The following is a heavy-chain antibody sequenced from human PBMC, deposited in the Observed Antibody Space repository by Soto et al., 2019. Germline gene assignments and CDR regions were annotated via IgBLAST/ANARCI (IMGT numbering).Heavy chain of an antibody. J-gene: IGHJ5*02. CDR3: ARSSGGNFGIIIEGSNWFDP. V-gene: IGHV1-8*01. CDR1: GYTFGNND. Sequence: GASVKVSCKASGYTFGNNDISWVRQATGQGLEWMGWMNPNSGNTGYAQKFQGRVSMTRNTSITTAYLELSSLRSDDTAIYYCARSSGGNFGIIIEGSNWFDPWGQGTLVTVSS. CDR2: MNPNSGNT. D-gene: IGHD3-3*01.